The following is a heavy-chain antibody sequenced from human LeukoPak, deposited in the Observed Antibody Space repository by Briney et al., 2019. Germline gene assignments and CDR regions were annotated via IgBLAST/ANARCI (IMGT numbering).Heavy chain of an antibody. Sequence: PGGSLRLSCAASGFTFSSYGMHWVRQAPGKGLEWVAVIWYDGSNKYYADSVKGRFTISRDNSKNTLYLQMNSLRAEDTAVYYCARVDRHSTSTFDYWGQGALVTVSS. J-gene: IGHJ4*02. CDR3: ARVDRHSTSTFDY. CDR1: GFTFSSYG. D-gene: IGHD2-15*01. CDR2: IWYDGSNK. V-gene: IGHV3-33*01.